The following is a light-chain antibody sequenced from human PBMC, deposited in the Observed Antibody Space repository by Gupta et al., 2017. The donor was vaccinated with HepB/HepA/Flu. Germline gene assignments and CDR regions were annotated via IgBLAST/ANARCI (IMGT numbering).Light chain of an antibody. Sequence: DIVMTQSPDSLAVSLGERATINCKSSQSVLYSSDNKNYLVWYQQKPGQPPKLLFYWASTRESGVPARFSGSGSGTDFTLTISSLQAEDVAVYYCQQYYSYPLTFGGGTKVEIK. V-gene: IGKV4-1*01. CDR3: QQYYSYPLT. CDR1: QSVLYSSDNKNY. J-gene: IGKJ4*01. CDR2: WAS.